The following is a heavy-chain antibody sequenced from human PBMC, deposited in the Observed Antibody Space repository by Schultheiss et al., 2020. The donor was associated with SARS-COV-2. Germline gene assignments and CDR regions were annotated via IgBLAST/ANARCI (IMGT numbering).Heavy chain of an antibody. V-gene: IGHV3-11*06. J-gene: IGHJ4*02. CDR2: ISSSSSYT. CDR3: ARVRAAAYYYDSSGYYFDY. Sequence: GGSLRLSCAASGFTFSDYYMSWIRQAPGKGLEWVSYISSSSSYTNYADSVKGRFTISRDNAKNSLYLQMNSLRAEDTAVYYCARVRAAAYYYDSSGYYFDYWGQGTLVTV. CDR1: GFTFSDYY. D-gene: IGHD3-22*01.